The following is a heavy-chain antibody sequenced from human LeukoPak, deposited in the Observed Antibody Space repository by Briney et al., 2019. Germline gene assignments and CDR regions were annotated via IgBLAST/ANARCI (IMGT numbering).Heavy chain of an antibody. Sequence: SSETLSLTCTVSGVSISSSSYYWGWIRQPPGKGLEWIGSIYYSGSTYYNPSLKSRVTISVDTSKNQFSLKLSSVTAADTAVYYCARETGVVPAARKNWFDPWGQGTLVTVSS. CDR1: GVSISSSSYY. V-gene: IGHV4-39*07. J-gene: IGHJ5*02. CDR3: ARETGVVPAARKNWFDP. CDR2: IYYSGST. D-gene: IGHD2-2*01.